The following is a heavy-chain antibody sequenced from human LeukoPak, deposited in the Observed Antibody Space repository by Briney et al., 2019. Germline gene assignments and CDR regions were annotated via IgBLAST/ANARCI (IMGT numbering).Heavy chain of an antibody. CDR3: AKGGGNSWDYMDV. Sequence: GGSLRLSCAASGFTFSSYWMSWVRQAPGKGLEWVANIKQDGSEKYYVDSVKGRFTISRDNAKNSLYLQMNSLRAEDTAVYSCAKGGGNSWDYMDVWGKGTTVTVSS. D-gene: IGHD4-23*01. CDR2: IKQDGSEK. V-gene: IGHV3-7*03. J-gene: IGHJ6*03. CDR1: GFTFSSYW.